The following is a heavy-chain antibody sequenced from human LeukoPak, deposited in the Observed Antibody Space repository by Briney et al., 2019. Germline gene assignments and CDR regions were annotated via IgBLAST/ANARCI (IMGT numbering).Heavy chain of an antibody. D-gene: IGHD3-22*01. V-gene: IGHV3-48*03. CDR3: ARETRIRNYYDSGAYYYGDYFDY. CDR2: IISSGSTL. J-gene: IGHJ4*02. CDR1: GFTFSSYE. Sequence: PGGSLRLSCAASGFTFSSYEMNWVRQAPGKGLEWVSYIISSGSTLYYADSVKGRFTISRDNAKNSLYLQMNSLRAEGTAIYYCARETRIRNYYDSGAYYYGDYFDYWGQGTLVTVSS.